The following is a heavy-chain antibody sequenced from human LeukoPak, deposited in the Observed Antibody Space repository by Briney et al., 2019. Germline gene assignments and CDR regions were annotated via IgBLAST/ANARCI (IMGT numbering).Heavy chain of an antibody. CDR1: GGSISSGSYY. V-gene: IGHV4-61*02. CDR2: IYTSGST. D-gene: IGHD6-13*01. Sequence: SETLSLTCTVSGGSISSGSYYWSWIRQPAGKGLEWIGRIYTSGSTNYNPSLKSRVTISVDTSKNQLSLKLSSVTAADTAVYYCARCAWDDGDSSSWYVDYWGQGTLVTVSS. CDR3: ARCAWDDGDSSSWYVDY. J-gene: IGHJ4*02.